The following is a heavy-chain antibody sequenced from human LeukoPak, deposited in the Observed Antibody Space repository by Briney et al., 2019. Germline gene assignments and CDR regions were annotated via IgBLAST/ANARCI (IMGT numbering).Heavy chain of an antibody. V-gene: IGHV3-30*02. J-gene: IGHJ4*02. Sequence: GGSLRLSCAASGFTFSTHGMHWVRQAPGKGLEWVAFIRYDGINKYYADSVKGRFTISRDNSKNTLYLQMNSLRAEDTAVYYCARRLRGVMSYWGQGTLVTVSS. CDR1: GFTFSTHG. D-gene: IGHD3-10*01. CDR2: IRYDGINK. CDR3: ARRLRGVMSY.